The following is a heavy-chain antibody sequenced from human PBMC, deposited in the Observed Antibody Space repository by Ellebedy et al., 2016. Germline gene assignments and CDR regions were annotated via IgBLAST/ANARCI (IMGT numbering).Heavy chain of an antibody. V-gene: IGHV3-23*01. D-gene: IGHD3-3*01. Sequence: GESLKISXAASGFTFSSYAMSWVRQAPGQGLEWVSTISGSGDSTYYADSVKGQFTISRDNPKNTLYLQMNSLRAEDTAVYYCATVKSYDVWRSYGSYYYYYYMDVWGKGTTVTVSS. CDR3: ATVKSYDVWRSYGSYYYYYYMDV. CDR1: GFTFSSYA. J-gene: IGHJ6*03. CDR2: ISGSGDST.